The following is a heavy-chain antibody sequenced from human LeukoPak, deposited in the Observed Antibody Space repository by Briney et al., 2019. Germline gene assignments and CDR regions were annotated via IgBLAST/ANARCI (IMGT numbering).Heavy chain of an antibody. V-gene: IGHV4-30-4*08. J-gene: IGHJ3*02. Sequence: PSQTLSLTCTVSGGSISSGDYHWGWIRQPPGKGLEWIGYIYYSGSTYYNPSLKSRVTISVDTSKNQFSLKLSSVTAADTAVYYCARVGSSTTLDAFDIWGQGTMVTVSS. CDR2: IYYSGST. D-gene: IGHD2-2*01. CDR3: ARVGSSTTLDAFDI. CDR1: GGSISSGDYH.